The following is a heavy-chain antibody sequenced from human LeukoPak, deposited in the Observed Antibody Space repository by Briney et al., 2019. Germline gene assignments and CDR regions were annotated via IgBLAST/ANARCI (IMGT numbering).Heavy chain of an antibody. J-gene: IGHJ4*02. D-gene: IGHD5-24*01. V-gene: IGHV4-34*01. CDR2: INPSGNT. CDR3: ARRRDGHINPFDY. Sequence: PSETLSLTCAVYGGSFSGYYWGWIRESPGKGLEWIGEINPSGNTNYNPSLKSRATISVDTSKNQFSLKLTSAAAADTTVYYCARRRDGHINPFDYWGQGTLVTVSS. CDR1: GGSFSGYY.